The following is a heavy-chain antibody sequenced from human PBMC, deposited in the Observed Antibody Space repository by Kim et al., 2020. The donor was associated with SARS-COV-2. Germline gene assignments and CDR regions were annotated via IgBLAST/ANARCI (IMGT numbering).Heavy chain of an antibody. Sequence: NGKTKSSQTLQDRVTITRDTSASTIYMELSSLRSEDTAVYYCARNWLLDYWGQGTLVTVSS. V-gene: IGHV1-3*01. J-gene: IGHJ4*02. CDR3: ARNWLLDY. CDR2: NGKT. D-gene: IGHD1-1*01.